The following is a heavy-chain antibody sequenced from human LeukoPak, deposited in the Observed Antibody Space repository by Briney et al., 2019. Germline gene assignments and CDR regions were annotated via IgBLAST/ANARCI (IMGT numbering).Heavy chain of an antibody. D-gene: IGHD3-22*01. V-gene: IGHV1-46*01. Sequence: GASVKVSCKASGHTFTSYYVHWVRQAPGQGLEWMGMINPSGGSTNYAQKFQGRVTMTTDMSTTTVYMELSSLRSEDTAVYYCARVHHYFDTAFDYWGQGTLVTVSS. CDR1: GHTFTSYY. J-gene: IGHJ4*02. CDR2: INPSGGST. CDR3: ARVHHYFDTAFDY.